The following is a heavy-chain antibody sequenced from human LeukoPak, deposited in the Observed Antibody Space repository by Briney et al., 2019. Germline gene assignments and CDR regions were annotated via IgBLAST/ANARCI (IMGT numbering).Heavy chain of an antibody. CDR1: GFTFSSYG. D-gene: IGHD5-24*01. CDR3: AKATPPRDGSNPDY. Sequence: GGSLRLSCAASGFTFSSYGMHWVRQAPGKGLEGVAVISYDGRNKYYADSVKGRFTISRDNSKNTLYLQMNSLRAEDTAVYYCAKATPPRDGSNPDYWGQGTLVTVSS. V-gene: IGHV3-30*18. CDR2: ISYDGRNK. J-gene: IGHJ4*02.